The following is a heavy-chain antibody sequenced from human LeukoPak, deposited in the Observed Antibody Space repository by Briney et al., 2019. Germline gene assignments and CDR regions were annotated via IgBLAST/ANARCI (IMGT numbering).Heavy chain of an antibody. Sequence: SETLSLTCTVSGGSMSPYHWNWIRQPPGKGLEWIGEINHSGSTNYNPSLKSRVTISVDTSKNQFSLKLSSVTAADTAVYYCARNSHYYDSSGFNYWGQGSLVTVSS. J-gene: IGHJ4*02. CDR3: ARNSHYYDSSGFNY. D-gene: IGHD3-22*01. CDR2: INHSGST. CDR1: GGSMSPYH. V-gene: IGHV4-34*01.